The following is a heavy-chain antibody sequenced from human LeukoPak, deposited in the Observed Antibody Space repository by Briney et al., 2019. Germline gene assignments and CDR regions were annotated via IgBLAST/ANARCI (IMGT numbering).Heavy chain of an antibody. CDR3: ARDGAPSLYDFWSGPFDP. CDR1: SGSISSHY. Sequence: SETLSLTCTVSSGSISSHYWSWIRQPPGKGLEWIGYIYCSGSTNYNPSLKSRVTISVDTSKNQFSLKLSSVTAADTAVYYCARDGAPSLYDFWSGPFDPWGQGTLVTVSS. CDR2: IYCSGST. V-gene: IGHV4-59*11. J-gene: IGHJ5*02. D-gene: IGHD3-3*01.